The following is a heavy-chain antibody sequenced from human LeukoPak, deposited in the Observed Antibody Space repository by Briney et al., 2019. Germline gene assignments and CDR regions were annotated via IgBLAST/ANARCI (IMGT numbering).Heavy chain of an antibody. J-gene: IGHJ4*02. CDR2: IYYSGST. V-gene: IGHV4-39*01. Sequence: SETLSRSSTVSGGSISSSSSYWGWIRQPPGKGLEWIGTIYYSGSTYYNASLKSRLTISVDTSKNQFSLKLSSVTAADTAVYYCARLSGGTQWLAPFDYWGQRVLVTVSS. CDR3: ARLSGGTQWLAPFDY. D-gene: IGHD6-19*01. CDR1: GGSISSSSSY.